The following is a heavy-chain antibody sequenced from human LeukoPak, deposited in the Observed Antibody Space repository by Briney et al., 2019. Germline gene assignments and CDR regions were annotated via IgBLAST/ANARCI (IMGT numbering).Heavy chain of an antibody. J-gene: IGHJ4*02. CDR1: GITFSNAW. CDR2: IKSNIDGGTT. Sequence: GGSLRLSCAASGITFSNAWMSWVRQAPGKGLEWVGRIKSNIDGGTTDYAAPVKGRFTISRDDSKNTLYLQMNSLKTEDTGVYYCTHSSYSFFDSWGQGTLVTVSS. D-gene: IGHD2-15*01. V-gene: IGHV3-15*01. CDR3: THSSYSFFDS.